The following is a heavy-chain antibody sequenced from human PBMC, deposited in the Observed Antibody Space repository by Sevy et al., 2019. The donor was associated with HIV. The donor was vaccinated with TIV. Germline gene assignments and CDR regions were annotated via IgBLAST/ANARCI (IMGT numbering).Heavy chain of an antibody. V-gene: IGHV3-30*04. D-gene: IGHD3-22*01. CDR3: AEERTYYYGSSGSDYGDYGMDF. CDR2: ISYDGSIK. J-gene: IGHJ6*02. CDR1: GFTFSTYA. Sequence: GGSLRLSCAASGFTFSTYAMHWVRQAPGKGLEWVAVISYDGSIKYSADSVKGRFTISRDNSKNTLYLQMNSLRPEDTVDYYCAEERTYYYGSSGSDYGDYGMDFWGQGATVTVSS.